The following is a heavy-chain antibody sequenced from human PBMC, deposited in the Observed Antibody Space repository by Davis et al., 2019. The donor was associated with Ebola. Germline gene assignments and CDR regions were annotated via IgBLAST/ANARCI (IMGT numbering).Heavy chain of an antibody. CDR1: GFTFSSYA. Sequence: GGSLRLSCAASGFTFSSYAMSWVRQAPGKGLEWVSAISGSGGSTYYADSVKGRFTIPRDNSKNTLYLQMNSLRAEDTAVYYCAKSGLSFGVVKYHSGMDVWGKETTVTVSS. CDR2: ISGSGGST. V-gene: IGHV3-23*01. CDR3: AKSGLSFGVVKYHSGMDV. J-gene: IGHJ6*04. D-gene: IGHD3-3*01.